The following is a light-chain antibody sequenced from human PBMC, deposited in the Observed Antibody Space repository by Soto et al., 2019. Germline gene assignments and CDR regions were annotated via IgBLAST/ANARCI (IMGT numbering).Light chain of an antibody. J-gene: IGLJ1*01. Sequence: QSVLTQPPSVSGASGQRVTISCTGSSSNIGAGYDVHWYQQLPGTAPKLLIYGNSNRPSGVPDRFSGSKSGTSASLAITGLQAEDEADYYCQSYDSSLSLYVFGTGNKLTVL. V-gene: IGLV1-40*01. CDR1: SSNIGAGYD. CDR3: QSYDSSLSLYV. CDR2: GNS.